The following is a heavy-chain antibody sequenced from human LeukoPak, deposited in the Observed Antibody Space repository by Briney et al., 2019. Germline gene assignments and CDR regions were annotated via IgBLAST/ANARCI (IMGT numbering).Heavy chain of an antibody. CDR1: GFTFSGYS. Sequence: GGSLRLSCAASGFTFSGYSMIWVRQAPGKGLEWVSGISATGDYTSYADSVKGRFAISRDNSKNTLYLQMNSLRAEDTAVYYCARVSGDYWGQGTLVTVSS. J-gene: IGHJ4*02. CDR3: ARVSGDY. CDR2: ISATGDYT. V-gene: IGHV3-23*01.